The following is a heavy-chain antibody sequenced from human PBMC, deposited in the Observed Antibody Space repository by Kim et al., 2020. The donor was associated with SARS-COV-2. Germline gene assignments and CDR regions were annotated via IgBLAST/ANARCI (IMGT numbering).Heavy chain of an antibody. V-gene: IGHV3-9*01. CDR3: AKDKYSSSSGVDY. J-gene: IGHJ4*02. D-gene: IGHD6-6*01. Sequence: FAASGKSRFTISRDTAKNSLNLQMNSLRVEDTAFYYCAKDKYSSSSGVDYWGQGTLVTVSS.